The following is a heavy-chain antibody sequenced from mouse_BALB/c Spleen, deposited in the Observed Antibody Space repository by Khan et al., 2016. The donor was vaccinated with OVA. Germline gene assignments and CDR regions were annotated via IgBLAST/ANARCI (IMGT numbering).Heavy chain of an antibody. D-gene: IGHD1-3*01. V-gene: IGHV2-9*02. J-gene: IGHJ3*01. Sequence: QVQLKESGPGLVAPSQTLSITCTVSEFSLSNYGVHWVRQPPGKGLEWLGVIWAGGSTNHNSALMSRLSISQDDSKSQVFLKMNSLQTDDTAMYYCARAFYNGAWFAYGGQGTLVTVSA. CDR2: IWAGGST. CDR1: EFSLSNYG. CDR3: ARAFYNGAWFAY.